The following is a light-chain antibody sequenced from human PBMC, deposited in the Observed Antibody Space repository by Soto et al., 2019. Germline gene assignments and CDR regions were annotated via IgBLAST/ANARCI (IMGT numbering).Light chain of an antibody. CDR1: SSGIGTYNY. CDR3: SSYTSTRTYV. Sequence: QSALTQPASVSGSPGQSITISCSETSSGIGTYNYVSWYQLHPGKVPKLIIYEVNNRPSGISPRFSGSKSGKTASLTISGLQAEDEADYYCSSYTSTRTYVFGTGTKLTVL. J-gene: IGLJ1*01. CDR2: EVN. V-gene: IGLV2-14*01.